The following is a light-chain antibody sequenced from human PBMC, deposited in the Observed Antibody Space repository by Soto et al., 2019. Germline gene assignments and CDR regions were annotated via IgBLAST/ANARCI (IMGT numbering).Light chain of an antibody. Sequence: DLQMTQSPSSLFASVGDRVTITCRASEGISSWLAWYQQKPGKAPKPLIYAASSLHSWFPSRFSRSGSPTDFSHTISSLQPEDATAYYCKQAVTLGPGT. J-gene: IGKJ3*01. CDR1: EGISSW. V-gene: IGKV1-12*01. CDR2: AAS. CDR3: KQAVT.